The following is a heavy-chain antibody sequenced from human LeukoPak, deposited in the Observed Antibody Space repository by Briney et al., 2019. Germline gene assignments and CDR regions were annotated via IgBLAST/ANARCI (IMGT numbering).Heavy chain of an antibody. D-gene: IGHD5-24*01. CDR1: GYTFTSYW. CDR2: IYPDDSDT. CDR3: ARQDYERSYYPPRRDGCTP. V-gene: IGHV5-51*01. J-gene: IGHJ4*02. Sequence: GESLKISCQASGYTFTSYWIAWVRQMPGKGLEWMGIIYPDDSDTKYSPSFQGQVTISADKSINTAYLQWSSLKSSDTAVYYCARQDYERSYYPPRRDGCTPWGQGTLVTVSS.